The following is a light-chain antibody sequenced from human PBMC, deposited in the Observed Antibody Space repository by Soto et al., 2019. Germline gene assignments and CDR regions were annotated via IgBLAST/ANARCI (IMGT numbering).Light chain of an antibody. CDR1: QSVSSN. J-gene: IGKJ5*01. CDR2: GAS. Sequence: EIVMTQSPATLSVSPGERATLSCRASQSVSSNLAWYQQKPGQAPRLLIYGASTRATGTPARFSGSGSGTEFTLTISSLQSEYFAVYYCQQYNNWSAFGQGTRLEIK. V-gene: IGKV3D-15*01. CDR3: QQYNNWSA.